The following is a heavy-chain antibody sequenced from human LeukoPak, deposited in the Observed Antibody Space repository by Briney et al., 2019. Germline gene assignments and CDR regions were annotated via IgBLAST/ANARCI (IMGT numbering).Heavy chain of an antibody. Sequence: GGSLRLSCAASGFTFDDYGMSWVRQAPGKGLEWVSGIKWNGGSTGYADSVKGRFTISRDNAKNSLYLQMNSLRAEDTALYYCAREGGGTPMIRYFYYYYGMDVWGQGTTVTVSS. CDR1: GFTFDDYG. J-gene: IGHJ6*02. D-gene: IGHD1-1*01. CDR2: IKWNGGST. V-gene: IGHV3-20*04. CDR3: AREGGGTPMIRYFYYYYGMDV.